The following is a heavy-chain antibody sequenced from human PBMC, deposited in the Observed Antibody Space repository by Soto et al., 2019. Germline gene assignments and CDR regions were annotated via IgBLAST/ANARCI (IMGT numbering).Heavy chain of an antibody. Sequence: ASVKVSCKASGYTFTSYDINWVRQATGQGLEWMGWMNPNSGNTGYAQKFQGRVTMTRNTSISTAYMELSSLRSEETAVYYCARVWDIVVVPAFSGMDVWGQGTTITVSS. V-gene: IGHV1-8*01. J-gene: IGHJ6*02. CDR1: GYTFTSYD. CDR2: MNPNSGNT. D-gene: IGHD2-2*01. CDR3: ARVWDIVVVPAFSGMDV.